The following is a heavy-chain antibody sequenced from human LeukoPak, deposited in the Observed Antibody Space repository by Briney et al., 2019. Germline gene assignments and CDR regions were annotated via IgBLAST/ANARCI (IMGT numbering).Heavy chain of an antibody. CDR2: INHSGST. Sequence: SETLSLTCAVYGGSFRGYYWSWIRQPPGKGLEWIGEINHSGSTNYNPSLKSRVTISVDTSKNQFSLKLSSVTAADTAVYYCATSVEYSSSWYQKNPFDYWGQGTLVTVSS. CDR3: ATSVEYSSSWYQKNPFDY. D-gene: IGHD6-13*01. J-gene: IGHJ4*02. CDR1: GGSFRGYY. V-gene: IGHV4-34*01.